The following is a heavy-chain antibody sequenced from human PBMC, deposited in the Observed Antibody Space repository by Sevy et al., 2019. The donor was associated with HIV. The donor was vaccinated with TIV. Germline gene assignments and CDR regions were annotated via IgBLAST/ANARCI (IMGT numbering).Heavy chain of an antibody. V-gene: IGHV3-33*01. CDR3: ARDSWGQQLVPFHWFDP. D-gene: IGHD6-13*01. CDR2: IWYDGSNK. Sequence: GGSLRLSCAASGFTFSSYVMHWVRQAPGKGLEWVADIWYDGSNKYYADSVKGRFTISRDNSKNTLYLQMNSLRAEDTAVYYCARDSWGQQLVPFHWFDPWGQGTLVTVSS. CDR1: GFTFSSYV. J-gene: IGHJ5*02.